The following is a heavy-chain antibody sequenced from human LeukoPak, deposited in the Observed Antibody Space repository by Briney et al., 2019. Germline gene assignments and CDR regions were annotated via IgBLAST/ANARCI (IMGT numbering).Heavy chain of an antibody. V-gene: IGHV3-48*03. Sequence: GGSLRLSCAASGFTFSNYEMNWVRQAPGKGLEWVSYISAIDSTTYYADSVKGRFTISRDNAKNSLYPQMNSLRVEDTAVYHRARGLASSNWPHWFDPWGQGTLVSVSS. CDR3: ARGLASSNWPHWFDP. J-gene: IGHJ5*02. CDR2: ISAIDSTT. CDR1: GFTFSNYE. D-gene: IGHD6-13*01.